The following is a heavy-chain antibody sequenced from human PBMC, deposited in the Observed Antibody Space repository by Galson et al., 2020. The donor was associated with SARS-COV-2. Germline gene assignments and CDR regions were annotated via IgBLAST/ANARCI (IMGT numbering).Heavy chain of an antibody. CDR3: AKNIGTQWLVLGYFQH. V-gene: IGHV3-9*01. CDR2: ISWNSGSI. CDR1: GFTFDDYA. Sequence: GGSLRLSCAASGFTFDDYAMHWVRQAPGKGLEWVSGISWNSGSIGYADSVKGRFTISRDNAKNSLYLQMNSLRAEDTALYYCAKNIGTQWLVLGYFQHWGQGTLVTVSS. D-gene: IGHD6-19*01. J-gene: IGHJ1*01.